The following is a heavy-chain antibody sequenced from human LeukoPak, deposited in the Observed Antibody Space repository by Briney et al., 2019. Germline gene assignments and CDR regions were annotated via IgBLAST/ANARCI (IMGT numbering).Heavy chain of an antibody. CDR2: IYYSGST. V-gene: IGHV4-31*03. D-gene: IGHD3-22*01. CDR3: ASSSTDYYDSSGYGAFDI. Sequence: SETLSLTCTVSGGSISGGGYYWSWIRQHPGKGLEWIGYIYYSGSTYYNPSLKSRVTISVDTSKNQFSLKLSSVTAADTAVYYCASSSTDYYDSSGYGAFDIWGQGTMVTVSS. CDR1: GGSISGGGYY. J-gene: IGHJ3*02.